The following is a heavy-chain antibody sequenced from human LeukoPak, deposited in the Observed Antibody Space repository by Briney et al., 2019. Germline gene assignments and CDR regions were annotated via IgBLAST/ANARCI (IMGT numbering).Heavy chain of an antibody. CDR1: GGSISSYY. J-gene: IGHJ5*02. CDR2: IYYSGST. Sequence: PETLSLTCTVSGGSISSYYWSWIRQPPGKGLEWIGYIYYSGSTYYNPSLKSRVTISVDTSKNQFSLKLSSVTAADTAVYYCARWFGESWDWFDPWGQGTLVTVSS. D-gene: IGHD3-10*01. CDR3: ARWFGESWDWFDP. V-gene: IGHV4-59*08.